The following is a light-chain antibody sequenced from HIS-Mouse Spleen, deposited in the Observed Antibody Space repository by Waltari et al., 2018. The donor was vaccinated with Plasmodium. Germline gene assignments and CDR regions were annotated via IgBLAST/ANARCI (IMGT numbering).Light chain of an antibody. J-gene: IGKJ2*01. CDR2: DTS. Sequence: VLQPPPGTLSLSPGKRAIPSCRASQSLSSSYLAWYQQEPGQAPRLLIYDTSSRADSMPDRISGSGSARKYTITISRMEHEDYAVYYCQQYDSTQYTFGQGTKLEIK. CDR1: QSLSSSY. V-gene: IGKV3-20*01. CDR3: QQYDSTQYT.